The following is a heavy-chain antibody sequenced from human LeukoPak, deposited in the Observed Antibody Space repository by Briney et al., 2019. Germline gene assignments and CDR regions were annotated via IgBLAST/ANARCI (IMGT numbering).Heavy chain of an antibody. CDR3: AREEDCSSTSCSLYYFDY. J-gene: IGHJ4*02. V-gene: IGHV4-59*12. CDR1: GGSISDYF. D-gene: IGHD2-2*01. CDR2: IHYSGST. Sequence: RPSETLSLTCTVSGGSISDYFWTWIRRPPGKGLEWIGYIHYSGSTNYNPSLRGRLTMSVDTSENQFSLKLSSVTAADTAVYYCAREEDCSSTSCSLYYFDYWGQGTLVTVSS.